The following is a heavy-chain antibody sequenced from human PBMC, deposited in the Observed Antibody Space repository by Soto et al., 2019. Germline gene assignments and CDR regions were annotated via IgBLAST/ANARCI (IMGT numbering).Heavy chain of an antibody. V-gene: IGHV3-23*01. CDR3: AKIRYSYGGTAL. D-gene: IGHD5-18*01. CDR1: GFTFSYYA. J-gene: IGHJ4*02. Sequence: EVQLLESGGGLVQPGGSLRLSCAASGFTFSYYAMTWVRQAPGKGLEWVSTIGGSGDRTYYADSVKGRFTISRDNSKNTLYLQMDGLRAEDTAVYFCAKIRYSYGGTALWGQGTLVTVSS. CDR2: IGGSGDRT.